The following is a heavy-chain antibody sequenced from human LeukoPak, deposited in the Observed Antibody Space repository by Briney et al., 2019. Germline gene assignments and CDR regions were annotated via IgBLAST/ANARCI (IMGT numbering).Heavy chain of an antibody. CDR2: INHSGST. CDR3: ARLTVYYHYMDV. CDR1: GGSFSGYY. V-gene: IGHV4-34*01. J-gene: IGHJ6*03. D-gene: IGHD1-14*01. Sequence: PSETLSLTCAVYGGSFSGYYWSWIRQPPGKGLEWIGEINHSGSTNYNPSLKSRVTISVDTSKNQFSLKLSSVTAADTAVYYCARLTVYYHYMDVWGKGTTVTISS.